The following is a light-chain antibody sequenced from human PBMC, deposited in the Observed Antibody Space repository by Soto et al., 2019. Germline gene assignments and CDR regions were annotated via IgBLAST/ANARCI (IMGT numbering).Light chain of an antibody. CDR3: QQYDSSSWT. Sequence: EIVLTQSPGTLFLSPGERATLSCRASQSVSGSYLAWYQQKPGQAPRLLIYGASSRATGIPDRFSGSGSGTDFTLTISRLEPEDFAVYYCQQYDSSSWTFGQGTKVEIK. CDR2: GAS. CDR1: QSVSGSY. J-gene: IGKJ1*01. V-gene: IGKV3-20*01.